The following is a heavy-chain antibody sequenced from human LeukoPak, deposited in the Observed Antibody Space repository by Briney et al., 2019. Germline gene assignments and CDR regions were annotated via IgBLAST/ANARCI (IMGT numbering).Heavy chain of an antibody. D-gene: IGHD3-3*01. CDR1: GGTFSSYA. J-gene: IGHJ4*02. V-gene: IGHV1-69*01. CDR2: IIPIFGTA. Sequence: SVKVSCKASGGTFSSYAISWVRQAPGQGLEWMGGIIPIFGTANYAQKFQGRVTITADESTSTAYMELSSLRSEDTAVYYCAKGYDFWSGYYGGYFDYWGQGSLVTVSS. CDR3: AKGYDFWSGYYGGYFDY.